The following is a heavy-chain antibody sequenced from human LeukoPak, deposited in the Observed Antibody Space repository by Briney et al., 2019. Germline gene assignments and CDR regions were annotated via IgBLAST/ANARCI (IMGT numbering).Heavy chain of an antibody. D-gene: IGHD1-20*01. V-gene: IGHV3-23*01. CDR2: ISGSGGST. J-gene: IGHJ4*02. CDR3: AKYNWNDGDFDY. CDR1: GFTFSRYV. Sequence: XGSLRLSCAVSGFTFSRYVMSWVRQAPGKGLEWVSSISGSGGSTYYADSVKGRFTISRDNSKSTLYVHMNSLRVEDTAVYYCAKYNWNDGDFDYWGQGTLVTVSS.